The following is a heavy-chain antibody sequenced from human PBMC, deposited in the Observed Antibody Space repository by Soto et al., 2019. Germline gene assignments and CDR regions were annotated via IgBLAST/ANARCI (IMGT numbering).Heavy chain of an antibody. Sequence: ASVKVSCKASGYTFTSYAMHWVRQAPGQRLEWMGWISGYNGDANYAQSFQGRVSMTIDTSTTTAYMELSSLKSEDTAIYYCATESLASTGSAFDMWGQGTMVTVSS. D-gene: IGHD1-1*01. CDR2: ISGYNGDA. CDR3: ATESLASTGSAFDM. CDR1: GYTFTSYA. J-gene: IGHJ3*02. V-gene: IGHV1-3*01.